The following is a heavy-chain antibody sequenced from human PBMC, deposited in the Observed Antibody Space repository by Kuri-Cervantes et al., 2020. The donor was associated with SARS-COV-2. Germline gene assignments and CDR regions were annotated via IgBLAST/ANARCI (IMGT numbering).Heavy chain of an antibody. D-gene: IGHD4-17*01. V-gene: IGHV4-30-4*08. CDR2: IYYSGST. CDR1: GGSISSSSYY. Sequence: SETLSLTCTVSGGSISSSSYYWSWIRQPPGKGLEWIGYIYYSGSTYYNPSLKSRVTISVDTSKNQFSLKLSSVTAADTAVYYCARDLNYGDYFLDYWGQGTLVTVSS. J-gene: IGHJ4*02. CDR3: ARDLNYGDYFLDY.